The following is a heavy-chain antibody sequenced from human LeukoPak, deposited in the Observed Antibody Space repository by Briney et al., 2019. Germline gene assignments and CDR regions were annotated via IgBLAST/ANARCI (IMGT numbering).Heavy chain of an antibody. CDR2: IIPVLGSV. J-gene: IGHJ5*02. CDR1: GGTFTKWT. Sequence: GASVRVSCKASGGTFTKWTLNWVRQAPGQGPEWMGRIIPVLGSVNYAQKFQGRVTITADKGTAYMELTNLRSEDMAVYYCASATSWNWFDPWGQGTLVTVSA. CDR3: ASATSWNWFDP. D-gene: IGHD1-1*01. V-gene: IGHV1-69*08.